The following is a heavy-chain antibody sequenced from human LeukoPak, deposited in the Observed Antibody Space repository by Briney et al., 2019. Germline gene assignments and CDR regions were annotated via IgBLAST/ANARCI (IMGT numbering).Heavy chain of an antibody. V-gene: IGHV3-30*18. CDR1: GSTFSSYG. J-gene: IGHJ4*02. D-gene: IGHD3-3*01. Sequence: GGSLRLSCAASGSTFSSYGMHWVRQAPGKGLEWVAVISYDGSNKYYADSVKGRFTISRDNSKNTLYLQMNSLRAEDTAVYYCAKGSRYDFWSGYYYYWGQGTLVTVSS. CDR3: AKGSRYDFWSGYYYY. CDR2: ISYDGSNK.